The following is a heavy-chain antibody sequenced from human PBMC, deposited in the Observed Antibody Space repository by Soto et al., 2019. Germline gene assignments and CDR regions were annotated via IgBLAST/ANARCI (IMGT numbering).Heavy chain of an antibody. CDR1: GDSVSSNSAA. V-gene: IGHV6-1*01. D-gene: IGHD2-2*02. Sequence: SQTLSLTCAISGDSVSSNSAAWNWIRQSPSRGLEWLGRTYYRSKWYNDYAVSVKSRITINPDTSKNQFSLQLNSVTPEDTAVYYCAREGPWXYCSSTSCYTIHDAFDIWGQGTMVTVSS. CDR3: AREGPWXYCSSTSCYTIHDAFDI. CDR2: TYYRSKWYN. J-gene: IGHJ3*02.